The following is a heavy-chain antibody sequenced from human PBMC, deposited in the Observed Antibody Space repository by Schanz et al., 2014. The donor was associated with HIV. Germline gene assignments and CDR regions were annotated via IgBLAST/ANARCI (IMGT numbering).Heavy chain of an antibody. D-gene: IGHD1-26*01. J-gene: IGHJ4*02. Sequence: DVQLVESGKYLVEPGESLRLSCVASGFNFSRYNMNWVRQTPGKGLEWISHISFDGNIIYYADSVQGRFTISIDNAKNSLFLQMASLRDEATAVYYCARAPSGNYYRYHFDYWGQGSLVTVSS. CDR3: ARAPSGNYYRYHFDY. V-gene: IGHV3-48*02. CDR2: ISFDGNII. CDR1: GFNFSRYN.